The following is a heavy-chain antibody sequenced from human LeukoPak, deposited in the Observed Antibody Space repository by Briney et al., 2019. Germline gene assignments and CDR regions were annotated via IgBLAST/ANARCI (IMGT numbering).Heavy chain of an antibody. CDR3: ARARGATIFQSAFDI. Sequence: SQTLSLTCTVSGGSISSGGYYWSWIRQHPGKGLEWIGYIYYSGSTYYNPSLKSRVTISADTSKNQFSLKLSSVTAADTAVYYCARARGATIFQSAFDIWGQGTMVTVSS. CDR2: IYYSGST. CDR1: GGSISSGGYY. J-gene: IGHJ3*02. V-gene: IGHV4-31*03. D-gene: IGHD5-24*01.